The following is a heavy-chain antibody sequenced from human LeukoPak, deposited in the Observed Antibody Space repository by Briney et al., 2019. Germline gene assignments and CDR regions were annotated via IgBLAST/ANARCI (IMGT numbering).Heavy chain of an antibody. Sequence: SETLSLTCTVSGGSITGYCWGRIRQPPGKGLEWIGYIYHSGSTKYNPSLKSRVTMSVDTSKNHFSLKLSSVTAADTAVYYCARDAVAGRVYYFDYWGQGILVTVSS. D-gene: IGHD6-19*01. CDR2: IYHSGST. CDR1: GGSITGYC. J-gene: IGHJ4*02. CDR3: ARDAVAGRVYYFDY. V-gene: IGHV4-59*01.